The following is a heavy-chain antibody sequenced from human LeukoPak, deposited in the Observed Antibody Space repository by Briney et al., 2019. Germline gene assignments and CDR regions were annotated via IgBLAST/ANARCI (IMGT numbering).Heavy chain of an antibody. CDR2: IYYSGST. CDR1: GGSISSYY. Sequence: SETLSLTCTVSGGSISSYYWSWIRQPPGKGLEWIGYIYYSGSTNYNPSLKSRVTISVDTSENQFSLKLSSVTAADTAVYYRARRKALHTFDYWGQGTLVTVSS. D-gene: IGHD1-14*01. J-gene: IGHJ4*02. V-gene: IGHV4-59*01. CDR3: ARRKALHTFDY.